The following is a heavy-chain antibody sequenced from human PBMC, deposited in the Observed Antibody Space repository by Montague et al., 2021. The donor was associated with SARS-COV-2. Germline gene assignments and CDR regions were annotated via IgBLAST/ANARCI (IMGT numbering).Heavy chain of an antibody. CDR3: ARGRVTRAGFDY. D-gene: IGHD2-21*02. Sequence: SETLSLTCSVSGYFIGTGYYWGWIRQSPGKGLEWIGSNYPRGNAYYNPSLNSRVIISLDTSNNQFSLRLTSVTTSDTAVYYCARGRVTRAGFDYWGQGIRVIVSS. J-gene: IGHJ4*02. V-gene: IGHV4-38-2*02. CDR2: NYPRGNA. CDR1: GYFIGTGYY.